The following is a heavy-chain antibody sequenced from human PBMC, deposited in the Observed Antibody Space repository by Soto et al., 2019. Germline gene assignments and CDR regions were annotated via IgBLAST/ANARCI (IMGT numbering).Heavy chain of an antibody. CDR1: GYTXTSYY. J-gene: IGHJ6*02. CDR3: ARLRIASQNYYGMEV. CDR2: INPSGGST. V-gene: IGHV1-46*01. Sequence: GXSXKVSFKASGYTXTSYYMNLVRQAPGQGLEWMGIINPSGGSTSYAKKFQGRVTMTSYTSTITVYMELSSLRSEDTDVYYCARLRIASQNYYGMEVWGQGTTVNV.